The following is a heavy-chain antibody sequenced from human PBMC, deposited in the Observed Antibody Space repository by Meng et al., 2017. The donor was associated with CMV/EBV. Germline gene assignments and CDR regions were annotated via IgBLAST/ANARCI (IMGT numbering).Heavy chain of an antibody. Sequence: LTGAASGFTFSSYSMNWVRQAPGKGLGWVSSISSSSSYIYYADSVKGRFTISRDNAKNSLYLQMNSLRAEDTAVYYCARDRGGDIAPYYYYGMDVWGQGTTVTVSS. J-gene: IGHJ6*02. CDR3: ARDRGGDIAPYYYYGMDV. CDR2: ISSSSSYI. CDR1: GFTFSSYS. D-gene: IGHD2-15*01. V-gene: IGHV3-21*01.